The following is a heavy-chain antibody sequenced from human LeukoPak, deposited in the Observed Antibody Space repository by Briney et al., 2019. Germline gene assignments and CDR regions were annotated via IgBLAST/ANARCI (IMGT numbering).Heavy chain of an antibody. V-gene: IGHV5-51*01. CDR2: IYPGDSDT. CDR1: GYSFTSYW. D-gene: IGHD2-2*01. CDR3: ARQVRCSSNSCLDY. J-gene: IGHJ4*02. Sequence: GESLKISCKGSGYSFTSYWIGWVRQMPGKGLERVGIIYPGDSDTRYSPSLQGQVTFSADKSISTAYLQWSSLKASDTAMYYCARQVRCSSNSCLDYWGQGTLVTVSS.